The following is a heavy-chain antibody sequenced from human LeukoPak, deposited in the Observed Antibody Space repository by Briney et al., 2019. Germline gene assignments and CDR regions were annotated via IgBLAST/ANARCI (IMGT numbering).Heavy chain of an antibody. CDR1: GFTFSSYG. CDR2: ISYDGSNK. D-gene: IGHD1-1*01. V-gene: IGHV3-30*18. J-gene: IGHJ6*02. Sequence: PGGSLRLSCAASGFTFSSYGMHWVRQAPGKGLEWVAVISYDGSNKYYADSVKGRFTISRDNSKNTLYLQMNSLRAEDTAVYYCAKGYGKAKNYYYGMDVWGQGTTVTVSS. CDR3: AKGYGKAKNYYYGMDV.